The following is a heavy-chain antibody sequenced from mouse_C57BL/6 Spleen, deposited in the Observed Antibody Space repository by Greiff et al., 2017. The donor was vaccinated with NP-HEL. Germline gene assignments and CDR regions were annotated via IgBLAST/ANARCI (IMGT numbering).Heavy chain of an antibody. CDR1: GFNIKDYY. Sequence: VQLQQSGAELVRPGASVKLSCTASGFNIKDYYMHWVKQRPEPGLEWIGRIDPEDGDTEYAPKFQGKATMTADTSSNTSYLQLSSLTSEDTAVYYCTTIYYGSSYRFDYWGQGTTLTVSS. CDR2: IDPEDGDT. CDR3: TTIYYGSSYRFDY. D-gene: IGHD1-1*01. V-gene: IGHV14-1*01. J-gene: IGHJ2*01.